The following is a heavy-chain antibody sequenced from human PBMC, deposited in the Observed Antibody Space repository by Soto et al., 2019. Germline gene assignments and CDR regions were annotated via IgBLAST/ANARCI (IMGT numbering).Heavy chain of an antibody. V-gene: IGHV3-30-3*01. Sequence: QVRLVESGGGVVQPGRSLRLSCTASGFSFSSYAMYWFRQPPGKGLEWVAVISHDGINKHYADSVKGRVTVSRDNSNHSLDLQLNSLRGVYTAIYYCSREMYSSDYFVNWFEPWGQGTLVTVSS. CDR1: GFSFSSYA. CDR2: ISHDGINK. CDR3: SREMYSSDYFVNWFEP. J-gene: IGHJ5*02. D-gene: IGHD6-19*01.